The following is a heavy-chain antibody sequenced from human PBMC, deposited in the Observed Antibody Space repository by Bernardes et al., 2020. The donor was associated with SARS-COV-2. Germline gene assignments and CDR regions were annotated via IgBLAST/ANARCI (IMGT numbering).Heavy chain of an antibody. J-gene: IGHJ6*02. CDR1: GGSISSHY. CDR2: IYYSGST. CDR3: AREEYYGIDV. V-gene: IGHV4-59*11. Sequence: SETLSLTCTVSGGSISSHYWTWIRPPPGKGLEWIGYIYYSGSTKYNPSLKSRVTISVDTSKNKFSLKLSSVTAADTAVYYCAREEYYGIDVWGQGTTVTVSS.